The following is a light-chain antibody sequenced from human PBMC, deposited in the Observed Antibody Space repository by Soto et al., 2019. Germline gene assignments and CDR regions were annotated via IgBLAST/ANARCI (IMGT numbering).Light chain of an antibody. CDR1: QSVSSN. CDR2: GAS. J-gene: IGKJ5*01. Sequence: EIVMTQSPATLSVSPGERATLSCRASQSVSSNLAWHQQKPGQAPRLLIYGASTRATGIPARFSGGGSGTEFTLPISSLQSEDFAVFYCQQYDNWPITFGQGTRLEIK. V-gene: IGKV3-15*01. CDR3: QQYDNWPIT.